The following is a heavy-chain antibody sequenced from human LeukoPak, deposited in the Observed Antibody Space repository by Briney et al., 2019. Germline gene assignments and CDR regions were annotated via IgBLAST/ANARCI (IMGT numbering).Heavy chain of an antibody. J-gene: IGHJ4*02. CDR2: XXXXDHET. D-gene: IGHD4-23*01. CDR3: ATLYGDKLEGDDTEGDDY. Sequence: XYXFADXXXXWVXXXPXRXXXXXXXXXXXDHETIYAEKFQGRVTIIADTSTDTVYMELSSPRSEDTAVYYCATLYGDKLEGDDTEGDDYWGQGTLVTVSS. V-gene: IGHV1-69-2*01. CDR1: XYXFADXX.